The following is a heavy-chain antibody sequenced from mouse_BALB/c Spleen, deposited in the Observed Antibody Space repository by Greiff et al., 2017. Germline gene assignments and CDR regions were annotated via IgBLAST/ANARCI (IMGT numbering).Heavy chain of an antibody. V-gene: IGHV1-54*01. CDR3: AREGIYYDYGYYAMDY. CDR2: INPGSGGT. J-gene: IGHJ2*01. D-gene: IGHD2-4*01. CDR1: GYAFTNYL. Sequence: VQLQQSGAELVRPGTSVKVSCKASGYAFTNYLIEWVKQRPGQGLEWIGVINPGSGGTNYNEKFKGKATLTADKSSSTAYMQLSSLTSDDSAVYFCAREGIYYDYGYYAMDYWGQGTTLTVSS.